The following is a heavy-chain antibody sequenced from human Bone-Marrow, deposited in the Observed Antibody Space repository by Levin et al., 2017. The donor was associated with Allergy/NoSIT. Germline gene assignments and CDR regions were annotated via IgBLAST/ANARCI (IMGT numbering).Heavy chain of an antibody. D-gene: IGHD6-13*01. J-gene: IGHJ6*03. Sequence: GGSLRLSCAASGFTFSSYWMSWVRQAPGKGLEWVANIKQDGSEKYYVDSVKGRFTISRDNAKNSLYLQMNSLRAEDTAVYYCARVGSSSSWYESYYYYYMDVWGKGTTVTVSS. CDR2: IKQDGSEK. CDR3: ARVGSSSSWYESYYYYYMDV. V-gene: IGHV3-7*03. CDR1: GFTFSSYW.